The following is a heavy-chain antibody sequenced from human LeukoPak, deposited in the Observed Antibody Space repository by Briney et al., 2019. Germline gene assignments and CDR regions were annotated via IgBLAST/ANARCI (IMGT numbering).Heavy chain of an antibody. D-gene: IGHD3-10*01. Sequence: GGSLRLSCAVSGFTFSSYEMNWVRQAPGKGLEWVSYISSSGLTTYYADSVKGRFTISRDNAKNSLYLQMHSLRAEDTALYWCARDLMVRGVIRSPFDIWGQGTMVTVSS. V-gene: IGHV3-48*03. CDR1: GFTFSSYE. CDR2: ISSSGLTT. J-gene: IGHJ3*02. CDR3: ARDLMVRGVIRSPFDI.